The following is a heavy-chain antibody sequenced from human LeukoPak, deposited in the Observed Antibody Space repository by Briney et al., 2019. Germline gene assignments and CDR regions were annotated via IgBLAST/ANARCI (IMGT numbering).Heavy chain of an antibody. D-gene: IGHD3-9*01. V-gene: IGHV3-30*03. CDR2: ISYDGSNK. J-gene: IGHJ4*02. CDR1: GFTFSSYG. CDR3: ASDMYNDLLTGPEY. Sequence: PGGSLRLSCAASGFTFSSYGMHWVRQAPGKGLEWVAVISYDGSNKYYADSVKGRFTISRDNSKNTLYLQMNSLRAEDTAVYYCASDMYNDLLTGPEYWGQGTLVTVSS.